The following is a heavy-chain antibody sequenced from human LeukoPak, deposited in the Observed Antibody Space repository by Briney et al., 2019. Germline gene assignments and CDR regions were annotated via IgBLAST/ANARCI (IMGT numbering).Heavy chain of an antibody. CDR1: GGSISSSSYY. CDR3: ARAWYDILTGYCTFDY. Sequence: PSETLSLTCTVAGGSISSSSYYWGWIRQPPGKGLEWIGSIYYSGSTYYNPSLKSRVTISVDTSKNQFSLKLSSVTAADTAVYYCARAWYDILTGYCTFDYWGQGTLVTVSS. V-gene: IGHV4-39*07. J-gene: IGHJ4*02. CDR2: IYYSGST. D-gene: IGHD3-9*01.